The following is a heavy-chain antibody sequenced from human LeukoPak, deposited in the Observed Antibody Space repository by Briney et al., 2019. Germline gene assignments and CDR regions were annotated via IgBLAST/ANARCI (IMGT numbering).Heavy chain of an antibody. V-gene: IGHV3-30*02. J-gene: IGHJ4*02. CDR2: IQYDGSNK. Sequence: GGSLRLSCAASGFTFNTYGMNWVRQAPGKGLEWVAFIQYDGSNKYYAESVKGRFTISRDNSKNTLYLQMNSLRAEDTAVYYCAKLGITNFGVVIIEGGKMEDYWGQGTLVTVSS. CDR1: GFTFNTYG. D-gene: IGHD3-3*01. CDR3: AKLGITNFGVVIIEGGKMEDY.